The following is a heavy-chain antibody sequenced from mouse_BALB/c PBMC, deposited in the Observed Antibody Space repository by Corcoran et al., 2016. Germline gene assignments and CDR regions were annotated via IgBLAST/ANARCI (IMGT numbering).Heavy chain of an antibody. D-gene: IGHD1-1*01. V-gene: IGHV9-3-1*01. J-gene: IGHJ1*01. Sequence: QIQLVQSGPELKKPGETVKISCKASGYTFTNYGMNWVKQAPGKGLKWMGWINTYTGEPTYADDFKGRFAFSLETSASTAYLQINNLKNEDTATYFCARKYGSSSSYFDVCAAATTVTLSS. CDR1: GYTFTNYG. CDR3: ARKYGSSSSYFDV. CDR2: INTYTGEP.